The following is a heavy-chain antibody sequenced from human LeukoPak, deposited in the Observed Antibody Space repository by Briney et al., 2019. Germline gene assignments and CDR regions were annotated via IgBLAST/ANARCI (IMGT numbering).Heavy chain of an antibody. CDR1: GGSIGSSSYY. Sequence: SETLSLTCTVSGGSIGSSSYYWGWIRQPPGKGLAWIGTIYYSGNTYYNPSLKSRLTISVDTSKNQFSLNLSSVTAADTAVYYCARLTSNWYFDYWGQGTLVTVSS. V-gene: IGHV4-39*01. CDR3: ARLTSNWYFDY. J-gene: IGHJ4*02. D-gene: IGHD1-1*01. CDR2: IYYSGNT.